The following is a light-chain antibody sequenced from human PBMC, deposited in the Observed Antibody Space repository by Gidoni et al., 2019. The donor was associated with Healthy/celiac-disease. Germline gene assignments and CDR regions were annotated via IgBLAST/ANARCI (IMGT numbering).Light chain of an antibody. V-gene: IGKV1-39*01. CDR1: QSISSY. CDR3: QQSYSTPLT. CDR2: AAS. Sequence: DSQMTQSPSSLSASLGDRVTITCRASQSISSYLNWYQQKPGKAPKLLIYAASSLQSGVPSRFSGSGSGTDFTLTISSLQPEDFATYYCQQSYSTPLTFXQXTKLEIK. J-gene: IGKJ2*01.